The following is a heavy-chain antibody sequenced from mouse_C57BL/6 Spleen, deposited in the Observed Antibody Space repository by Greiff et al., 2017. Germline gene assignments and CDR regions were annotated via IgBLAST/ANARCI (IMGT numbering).Heavy chain of an antibody. D-gene: IGHD2-5*01. CDR2: INYDGSST. J-gene: IGHJ1*03. CDR1: GFTFSDYY. V-gene: IGHV5-16*01. Sequence: EVNVVESEGGLVQPGSSMKLSCTASGFTFSDYYMAWVRQVPEKGLEWVANINYDGSSTYYLDSLKSRFIISRDNAKNILYLQMSSLKSEDTATYYCARAPYSNFWYCDVWGTGTTVTVSS. CDR3: ARAPYSNFWYCDV.